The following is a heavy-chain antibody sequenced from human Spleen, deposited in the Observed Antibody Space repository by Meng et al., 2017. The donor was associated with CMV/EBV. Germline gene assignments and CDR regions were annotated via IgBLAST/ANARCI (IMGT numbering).Heavy chain of an antibody. D-gene: IGHD1-26*01. V-gene: IGHV3-74*01. CDR1: GITSSTHW. J-gene: IGHJ4*02. Sequence: AGCWGGVVLPVGSLSPSCEVSGITSSTHWMHCARQVPGTGLERVSLMKSDENRINYADSVKGRFTISRDNDKNTVYLKMNSLRADDTAVYYCARGVAEVLGWEMGHWGQGTLVTVSS. CDR2: MKSDENRI. CDR3: ARGVAEVLGWEMGH.